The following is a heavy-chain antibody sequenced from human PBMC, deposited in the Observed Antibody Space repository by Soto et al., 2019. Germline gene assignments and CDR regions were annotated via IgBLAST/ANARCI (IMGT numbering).Heavy chain of an antibody. D-gene: IGHD2-2*01. J-gene: IGHJ4*02. CDR2: IWYDGSNK. Sequence: GGSLRLSCAASGFTFSSYGMHWVRQAPGKGLEWVAVIWYDGSNKYYADSVKGRFTISRDNSKNTLYLQMSSLKTEDTAVYYCSTVPWSPLDYWGQGTLVTVSS. CDR1: GFTFSSYG. CDR3: STVPWSPLDY. V-gene: IGHV3-33*01.